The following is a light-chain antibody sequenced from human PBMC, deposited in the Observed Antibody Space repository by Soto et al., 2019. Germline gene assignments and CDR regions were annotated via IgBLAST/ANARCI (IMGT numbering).Light chain of an antibody. V-gene: IGKV1-5*03. CDR3: QHYNSYPEA. CDR1: PSISSW. J-gene: IGKJ1*01. Sequence: DIQMTQSPSTLSVSVGDRVTITCRASPSISSWWAWYQKKPGKAPKILIYKASTLKSGVPSRFSGSGSGTEFTLTISRLQTDDFATYYCQHYNSYPEAFGQGTKVDIK. CDR2: KAS.